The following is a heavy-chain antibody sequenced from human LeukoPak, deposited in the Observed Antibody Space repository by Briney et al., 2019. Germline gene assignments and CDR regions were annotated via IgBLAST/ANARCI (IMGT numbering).Heavy chain of an antibody. CDR3: ARGRYIDY. CDR1: GFTFRSYG. Sequence: GSLRLSCAASGFTFRSYGMQWVRQAPGKGLEWIGEINHSGSTNYNPSLKSRVTISVDTSKNQFSLKLSSVTAADTAVYYCARGRYIDYWGQGTLVTVSS. V-gene: IGHV4-34*01. J-gene: IGHJ4*02. D-gene: IGHD3-9*01. CDR2: INHSGST.